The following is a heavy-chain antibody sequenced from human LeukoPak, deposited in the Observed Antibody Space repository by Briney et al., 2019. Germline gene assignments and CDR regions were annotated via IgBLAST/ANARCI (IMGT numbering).Heavy chain of an antibody. J-gene: IGHJ6*02. Sequence: GSLRLSCAASGFTFSSYAMSWVRQPPGKGLEWIGEINHSGSTNYNPSLKSRVTISVDTSKNQFSLKLSSVTAADTAVYYCARDHVRDGYYYYGMDVWGQGTTVTVSS. CDR1: GFTFSSYA. CDR3: ARDHVRDGYYYYGMDV. D-gene: IGHD6-6*01. V-gene: IGHV4-34*01. CDR2: INHSGST.